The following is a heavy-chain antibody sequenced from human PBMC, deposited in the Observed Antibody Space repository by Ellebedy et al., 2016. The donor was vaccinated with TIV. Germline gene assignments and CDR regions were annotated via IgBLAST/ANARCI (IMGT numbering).Heavy chain of an antibody. CDR2: IIPILGRP. J-gene: IGHJ4*02. Sequence: ASVKVSCKASGYTFTSYGINWVRQAPGQGLEWMGRIIPILGRPDYAQSFQGRVTIYADKSTGTPYLELSTLRSEDTAVYYCATDSRYSYGYRFNFWGQGTVVIVSS. D-gene: IGHD5-18*01. V-gene: IGHV1-69*04. CDR1: GYTFTSYG. CDR3: ATDSRYSYGYRFNF.